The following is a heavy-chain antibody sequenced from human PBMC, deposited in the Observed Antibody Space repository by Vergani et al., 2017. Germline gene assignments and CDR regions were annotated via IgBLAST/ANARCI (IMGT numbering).Heavy chain of an antibody. Sequence: QLQLQESGPGLVKPSATLSLTCSVSGGSIRSSNYYWGWIRQPPGKGLEWIASIYYSGSTYYNPSLKSRVTISVDTSKNQFSLKLSSVTAADTAVYFCARHSTVEWLVKLGWIDPWGQGSLVTVSS. D-gene: IGHD6-19*01. V-gene: IGHV4-39*01. CDR3: ARHSTVEWLVKLGWIDP. CDR2: IYYSGST. CDR1: GGSIRSSNYY. J-gene: IGHJ5*02.